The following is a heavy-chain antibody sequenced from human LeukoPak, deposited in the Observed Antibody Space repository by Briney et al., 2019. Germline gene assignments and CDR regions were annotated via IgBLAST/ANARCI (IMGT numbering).Heavy chain of an antibody. D-gene: IGHD1-26*01. V-gene: IGHV3-23*01. J-gene: IGHJ5*02. CDR2: ISGSGGST. Sequence: GGSLRLSCVASGFTFSSYWMTWVRQAPGKGLEWVSAISGSGGSTYYADSVKGRFTISRDNSKNTLYLQMNSLRAEDTAVYYCAKDSEFYSGSYAWFDPWGQGTLVTVSS. CDR3: AKDSEFYSGSYAWFDP. CDR1: GFTFSSYW.